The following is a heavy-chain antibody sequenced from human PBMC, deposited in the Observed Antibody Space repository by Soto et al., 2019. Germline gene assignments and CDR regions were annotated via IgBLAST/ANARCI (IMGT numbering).Heavy chain of an antibody. CDR3: ARHHPPPYGSGSQTTGFIMDYFDY. D-gene: IGHD3-10*01. CDR2: IYYSGST. Sequence: QLQLQESGPGLVKPSETLSLTCTVSGGSISSSSYYWGWIRQPPGKGLEWIGSIYYSGSTYYNPSLKSRVTISVDTSKNQFSLKLSSVTAADTAVYYCARHHPPPYGSGSQTTGFIMDYFDYWGQGTLVTVSS. CDR1: GGSISSSSYY. V-gene: IGHV4-39*01. J-gene: IGHJ4*02.